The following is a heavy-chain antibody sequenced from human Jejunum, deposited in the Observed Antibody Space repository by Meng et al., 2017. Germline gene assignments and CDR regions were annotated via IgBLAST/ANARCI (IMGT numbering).Heavy chain of an antibody. J-gene: IGHJ6*02. D-gene: IGHD4-23*01. CDR3: ARSITVVNFLGEYYHYGMDV. CDR1: EFTFSSYE. V-gene: IGHV3-48*03. Sequence: GGSLRLSCAVSEFTFSSYEMNWVRQAPGKGLEWVSYISRSGSTIYYADSVKGRFTISRDNAKKSLFLQMNSLRVEDTAVYYCARSITVVNFLGEYYHYGMDVWGQGTTVTVSS. CDR2: ISRSGSTI.